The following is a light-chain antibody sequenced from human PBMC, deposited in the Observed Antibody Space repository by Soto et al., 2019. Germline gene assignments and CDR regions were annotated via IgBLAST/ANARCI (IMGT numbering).Light chain of an antibody. CDR3: SSYTSSSTLV. CDR1: SSDVGGYNY. Sequence: QSVLTQPASVSGSPGQSITISCTGTSSDVGGYNYVSWYQQHPGKAPKLMIYEVSNRPSGVSNRFSGSKSGNTASLTISGLQAEGEADYYCSSYTSSSTLVFGGGTQLTVL. CDR2: EVS. V-gene: IGLV2-14*01. J-gene: IGLJ2*01.